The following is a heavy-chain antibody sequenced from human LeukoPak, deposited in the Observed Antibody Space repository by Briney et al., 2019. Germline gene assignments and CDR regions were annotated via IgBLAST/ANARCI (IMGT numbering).Heavy chain of an antibody. CDR1: GFTFSSYS. V-gene: IGHV3-48*01. D-gene: IGHD4-11*01. CDR2: ISSSSSTI. Sequence: GGSLRLSCAASGFTFSSYSMNWVRQAPGKGLEWVSYISSSSSTIYYADSVKGRFTISRDNAKNSLYLQMNSLRAEDTAVYYCARDGRDYSKFLYYYYMDVWGKGTTVTVSS. CDR3: ARDGRDYSKFLYYYYMDV. J-gene: IGHJ6*03.